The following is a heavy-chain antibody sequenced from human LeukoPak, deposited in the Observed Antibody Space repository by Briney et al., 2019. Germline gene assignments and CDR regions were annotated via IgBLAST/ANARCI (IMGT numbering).Heavy chain of an antibody. D-gene: IGHD4-23*01. Sequence: GGSLRLSCAASGFTVSSNYMSWVRQAPGKGLEWVSVIYSGGSTYYADSVKGRFTISRDNSKNTLYLQMNSLRAEDTAVYYCARDLAATVVTSDYWGQGTLVTVSS. V-gene: IGHV3-66*01. J-gene: IGHJ4*02. CDR1: GFTVSSNY. CDR2: IYSGGST. CDR3: ARDLAATVVTSDY.